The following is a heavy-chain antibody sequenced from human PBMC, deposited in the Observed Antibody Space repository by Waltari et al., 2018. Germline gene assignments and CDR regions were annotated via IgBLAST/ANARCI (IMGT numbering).Heavy chain of an antibody. J-gene: IGHJ4*02. V-gene: IGHV4-38-2*01. CDR2: IYHSGST. CDR1: GYSISSGYY. Sequence: QVQLQESGPGLVKPSETPSVTCAVSGYSISSGYYWGWLRQPPGKGLEWIGSIYHSGSTYYNPSLKSRVTISVDTSKNQFSLKLSSVTAADTAVYYCARRTQLWLPNFDYWGQGTLVTVSS. CDR3: ARRTQLWLPNFDY. D-gene: IGHD5-18*01.